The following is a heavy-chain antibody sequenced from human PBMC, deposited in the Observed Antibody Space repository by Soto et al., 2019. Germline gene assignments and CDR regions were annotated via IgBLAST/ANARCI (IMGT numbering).Heavy chain of an antibody. J-gene: IGHJ3*02. CDR2: ISYDGSNK. CDR3: ANSHGAAAFDI. Sequence: GGSLRLSCAASGFTFSSYGMHWVRQAPGKGLEWVAVISYDGSNKYYADSVKGRFTISRDNSKNTLYLQMNSLRAEDTAVYYCANSHGAAAFDIWGQGTMVTVSS. D-gene: IGHD4-17*01. CDR1: GFTFSSYG. V-gene: IGHV3-30*18.